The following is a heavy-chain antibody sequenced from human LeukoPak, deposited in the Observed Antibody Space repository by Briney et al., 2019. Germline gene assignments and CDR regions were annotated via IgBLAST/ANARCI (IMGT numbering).Heavy chain of an antibody. CDR1: GGSISSYS. J-gene: IGHJ3*01. D-gene: IGHD3-10*01. CDR2: IYYSGGA. V-gene: IGHV4-59*01. CDR3: ASVGGYYGSGSYYDAFDL. Sequence: SSETLSLTCTVSGGSISSYSWSWIRQPPGKGLEWIGYIYYSGGANYNPSLKSRVTISVDTSKNQFSLKLSSVTAADTAVYYCASVGGYYGSGSYYDAFDLWGQGTMVTVSS.